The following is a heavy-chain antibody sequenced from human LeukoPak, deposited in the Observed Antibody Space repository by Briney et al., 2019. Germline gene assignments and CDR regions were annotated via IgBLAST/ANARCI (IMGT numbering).Heavy chain of an antibody. CDR1: GYSFISYG. CDR2: IIPYNGNT. J-gene: IGHJ4*02. Sequence: ASVKVSCKASGYSFISYGLYWVRQAPGQGLEWMGWIIPYNGNTNYAQNLQGRVTMTTDTSTSTAYMELRSLRSDDTAVYYCARVDNGGFTWSLYYFDYWGQGTLVTVSS. CDR3: ARVDNGGFTWSLYYFDY. V-gene: IGHV1-18*01. D-gene: IGHD1-14*01.